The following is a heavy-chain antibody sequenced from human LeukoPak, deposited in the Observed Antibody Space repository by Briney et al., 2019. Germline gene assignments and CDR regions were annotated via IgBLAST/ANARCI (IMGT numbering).Heavy chain of an antibody. Sequence: GGSLRLSCVASGFTFSNYAMSWVRRAPGKGLEWVSVISGSGGVISASGGATYYAESARGRFTISRDNSENTLYLQLNSLRAEDAAVYYCAKDRGTEGYYYGMDVWGQGTTVTVSS. CDR1: GFTFSNYA. D-gene: IGHD3-10*01. CDR3: AKDRGTEGYYYGMDV. J-gene: IGHJ6*02. V-gene: IGHV3-23*01. CDR2: ISGSGGVISASGGAT.